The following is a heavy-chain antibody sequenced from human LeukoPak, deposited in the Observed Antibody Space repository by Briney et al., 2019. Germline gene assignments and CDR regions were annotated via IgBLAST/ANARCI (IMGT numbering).Heavy chain of an antibody. Sequence: PSETLSLTCAVYGGSFSGYYWSWIRQPPGKGLEWIGEINHSGSTNYNPSLKSRVTISVDTSKNQFSLKLSSVTAADTAVYYCARGVVTAVRFDYWGQGTLVTVSS. D-gene: IGHD2-21*02. CDR3: ARGVVTAVRFDY. V-gene: IGHV4-34*01. CDR2: INHSGST. J-gene: IGHJ4*02. CDR1: GGSFSGYY.